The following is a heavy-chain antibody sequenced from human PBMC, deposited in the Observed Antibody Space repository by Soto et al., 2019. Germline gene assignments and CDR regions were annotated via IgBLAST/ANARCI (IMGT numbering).Heavy chain of an antibody. J-gene: IGHJ4*02. CDR3: ARAFYGSGSYYQDY. D-gene: IGHD3-10*01. Sequence: PSETLSLTCTVSGGSISGYYWSWIRQSPEKGLEYIGYISYSGSTNYNPSLKSRVTTSLDTSKNQFSLKLSSVTAADTAVYYCARAFYGSGSYYQDYWGQGTLVTVSS. V-gene: IGHV4-59*12. CDR2: ISYSGST. CDR1: GGSISGYY.